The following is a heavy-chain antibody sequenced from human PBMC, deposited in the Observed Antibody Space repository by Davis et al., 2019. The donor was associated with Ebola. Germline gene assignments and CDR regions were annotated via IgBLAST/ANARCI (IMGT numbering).Heavy chain of an antibody. CDR1: GFTVSSTF. D-gene: IGHD3-3*01. CDR3: ARVRGTIFGVIITDYYFDY. CDR2: IFAYGST. J-gene: IGHJ4*02. Sequence: GGSLRLSCAASGFTVSSTFMTWVRQTPGKGLEWVSVIFAYGSTYYADSVKGRFTISRDTSKNTLYLQMNSLRAEDTAVYYCARVRGTIFGVIITDYYFDYWGQGTLVTVSS. V-gene: IGHV3-53*01.